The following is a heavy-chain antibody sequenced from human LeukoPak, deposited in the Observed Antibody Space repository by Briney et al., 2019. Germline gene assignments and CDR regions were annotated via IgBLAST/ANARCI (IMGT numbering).Heavy chain of an antibody. CDR3: AKDPPMEWELPRWFDP. CDR2: ISSSGTTI. J-gene: IGHJ5*02. Sequence: GGSLRLSCAASRFTFNSYEMNWVRQAPGRGLEWVSYISSSGTTIYYADSVKGRFTISRDNAKNSLFLQMNSLRAEDTAVYYCAKDPPMEWELPRWFDPWGQGTLVTVSS. D-gene: IGHD1-26*01. CDR1: RFTFNSYE. V-gene: IGHV3-48*03.